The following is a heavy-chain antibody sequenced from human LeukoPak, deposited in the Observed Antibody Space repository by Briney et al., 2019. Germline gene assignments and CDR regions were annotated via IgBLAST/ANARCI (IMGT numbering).Heavy chain of an antibody. D-gene: IGHD5-18*01. CDR2: VSHSGSI. Sequence: PSETLSLTCTVSGGSISSSSYSWGWIRQPPGKGLEWIGGVSHSGSINYDPSLKNLVTTSVDTSKNQFSLKLSSVTAADTAVYYCARVGLDVDTAMVTAPYYFDYWGQGTLVTVSS. CDR1: GGSISSSSYS. V-gene: IGHV4-39*01. J-gene: IGHJ4*02. CDR3: ARVGLDVDTAMVTAPYYFDY.